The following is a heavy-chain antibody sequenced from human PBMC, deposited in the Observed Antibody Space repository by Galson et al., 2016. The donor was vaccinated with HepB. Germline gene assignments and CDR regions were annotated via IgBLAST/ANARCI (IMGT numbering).Heavy chain of an antibody. CDR1: GYSFAKYW. J-gene: IGHJ4*02. D-gene: IGHD1-26*01. CDR2: IYPGDSDP. Sequence: QSGAEVKKPGESLKISCQGSGYSFAKYWIVWVRQMPGKGQEWMGIIYPGDSDPTYSPSFQGQVTISADKAISTAYLQWSSLKASDTAMYYRARQVGATHDHWGQGTLVTVSS. CDR3: ARQVGATHDH. V-gene: IGHV5-51*01.